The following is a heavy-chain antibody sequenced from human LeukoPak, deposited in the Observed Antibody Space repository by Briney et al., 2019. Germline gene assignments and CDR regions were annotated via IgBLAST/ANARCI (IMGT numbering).Heavy chain of an antibody. Sequence: PGGSLRLSCAASGFTFSTYAMSWVRQAPGKGLEWVSAITGSGGSTFYADSVKGRFTISRDSSKNTLYLQMNSLRAEDTAVYYCATMAADWFDPWGQGTLVTVSS. D-gene: IGHD6-13*01. J-gene: IGHJ5*02. CDR1: GFTFSTYA. V-gene: IGHV3-23*01. CDR3: ATMAADWFDP. CDR2: ITGSGGST.